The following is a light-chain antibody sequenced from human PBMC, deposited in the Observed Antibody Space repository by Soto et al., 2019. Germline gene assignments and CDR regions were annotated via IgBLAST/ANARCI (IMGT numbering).Light chain of an antibody. V-gene: IGKV3-20*01. CDR1: QTVRNNY. CDR2: GAS. CDR3: QQYGSSPIT. Sequence: EFVLTPSPGTLSLSPGERATLSCRASQTVRNNYLAWYQQKPGQAPRLLIYGASSRATGIPDRFSGSGSGTDFTLTISRLEPEDFAVYFCQQYGSSPITFGQGTRLEIK. J-gene: IGKJ5*01.